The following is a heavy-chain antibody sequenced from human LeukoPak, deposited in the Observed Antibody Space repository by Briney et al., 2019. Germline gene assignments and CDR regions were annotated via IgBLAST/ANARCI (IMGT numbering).Heavy chain of an antibody. D-gene: IGHD6-19*01. J-gene: IGHJ6*02. V-gene: IGHV3-30*18. CDR1: GLTFSSYG. Sequence: GGSLRLSCAASGLTFSSYGMHWVRQAPGKGLEWVAVISYDGSNKYYADSVKGRFTISRDNSKNTLYLQMNSLRAEDTAVYYCAKEFGPNSSGWYWYYYYGMDVWGQGTTVTVSS. CDR3: AKEFGPNSSGWYWYYYYGMDV. CDR2: ISYDGSNK.